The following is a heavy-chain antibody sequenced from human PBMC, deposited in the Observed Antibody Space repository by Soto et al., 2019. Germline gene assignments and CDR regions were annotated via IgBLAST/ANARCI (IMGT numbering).Heavy chain of an antibody. CDR1: GYTFTNYF. V-gene: IGHV1-46*01. J-gene: IGHJ4*02. CDR3: ARGGPELATIGSFDY. Sequence: ASVQVSCKASGYTFTNYFLLWVRQAPGQRREWVGRINPSGGSTNYAQKFQGRVTMTRDTSTSTVYMEVSRLRSGDTAVFYCARGGPELATIGSFDYWGQGALVTVSS. CDR2: INPSGGST. D-gene: IGHD5-12*01.